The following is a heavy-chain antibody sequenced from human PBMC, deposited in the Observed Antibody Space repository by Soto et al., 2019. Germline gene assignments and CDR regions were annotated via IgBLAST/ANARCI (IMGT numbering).Heavy chain of an antibody. CDR3: ARGSEDLTSNFDY. CDR1: GFTFTRYS. CDR2: ISSTTNYI. Sequence: GGSLRLSCASSGFTFTRYSMNWVRQAPGKGLEWVSSISSTTNYIYYGDSMKGRFTISRNNAKNSLYLEMNSLRAEDTAVYYCARGSEDLTSNFDYWGQGTLVTVSS. J-gene: IGHJ4*02. V-gene: IGHV3-21*06.